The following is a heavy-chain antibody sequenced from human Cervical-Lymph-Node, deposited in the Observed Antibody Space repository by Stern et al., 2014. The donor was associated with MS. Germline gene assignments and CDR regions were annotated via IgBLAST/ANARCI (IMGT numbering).Heavy chain of an antibody. CDR2: ISYDGANK. CDR3: ARQMTHGPCDL. D-gene: IGHD2-21*02. CDR1: GFTFSAYA. Sequence: QVQLVESGGGLVQPGGSLRLSCAASGFTFSAYAMHWVRQAPGEGLEWVSVISYDGANKYYADSVKGRFTISRDNSKNTLYLRMNSLRPDDTAVYYCARQMTHGPCDLWGRGTLVTVSS. V-gene: IGHV3-30-3*01. J-gene: IGHJ2*01.